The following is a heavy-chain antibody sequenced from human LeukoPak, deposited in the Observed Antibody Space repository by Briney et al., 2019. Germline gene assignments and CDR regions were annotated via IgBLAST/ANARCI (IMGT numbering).Heavy chain of an antibody. CDR2: INPNSGGT. CDR3: ARVRYNWNYFAF. J-gene: IGHJ4*02. D-gene: IGHD1-20*01. V-gene: IGHV1-2*02. CDR1: GYTFTCYY. Sequence: ASVKVSCKASGYTFTCYYMHWVRQAPGQGLEWMGWINPNSGGTNYAQKFQGRVTMTRDTSISTAYMELSRLRSDDTAVYYCARVRYNWNYFAFWGQGTLVTVSS.